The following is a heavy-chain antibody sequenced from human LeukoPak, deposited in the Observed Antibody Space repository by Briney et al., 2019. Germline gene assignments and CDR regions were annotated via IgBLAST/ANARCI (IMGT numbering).Heavy chain of an antibody. Sequence: SQTLSLTCAVSGGSISSGGYSWSWIRQPPGKGLERIGYIYHSGSTYYNPSLKSRVTISVDRSKNQFSLKLSSMTAADTAVYYCASSRRVLDGMDVWGQGTTVTVSS. CDR3: ASSRRVLDGMDV. CDR2: IYHSGST. D-gene: IGHD4/OR15-4a*01. J-gene: IGHJ6*02. CDR1: GGSISSGGYS. V-gene: IGHV4-30-2*01.